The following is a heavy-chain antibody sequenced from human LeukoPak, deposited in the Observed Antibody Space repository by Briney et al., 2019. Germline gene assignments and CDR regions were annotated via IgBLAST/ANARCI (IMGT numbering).Heavy chain of an antibody. D-gene: IGHD2/OR15-2a*01. Sequence: GGSLRLSCAASGFTFSSYAMSWVRQAPGKGLEWVSAISGSGGSTYYADSVKGRFTISRDNSKNTLYLQMTDLRVEDTAVYYCARATPLMIYAPDFWGQGTLVTVSS. V-gene: IGHV3-23*01. CDR3: ARATPLMIYAPDF. CDR2: ISGSGGST. J-gene: IGHJ4*02. CDR1: GFTFSSYA.